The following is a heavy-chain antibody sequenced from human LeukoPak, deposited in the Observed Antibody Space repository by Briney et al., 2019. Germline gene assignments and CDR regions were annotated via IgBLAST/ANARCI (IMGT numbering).Heavy chain of an antibody. V-gene: IGHV3-30*18. CDR3: AKDFHDYYNYYFDY. J-gene: IGHJ4*02. D-gene: IGHD5-24*01. CDR2: ISYDGSNK. Sequence: TGGSLRLSCAASGFTFSSYSMHWVRQAPGKGLEWVAVISYDGSNKYYADSVKGRFTISRDNSKNTLYLQMNSLRAEDTAVYYCAKDFHDYYNYYFDYWGQGTLVTVSS. CDR1: GFTFSSYS.